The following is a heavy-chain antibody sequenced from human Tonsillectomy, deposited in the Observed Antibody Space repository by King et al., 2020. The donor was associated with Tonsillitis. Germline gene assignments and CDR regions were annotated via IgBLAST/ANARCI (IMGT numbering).Heavy chain of an antibody. J-gene: IGHJ6*02. CDR2: ISSSSSTI. D-gene: IGHD2-2*01. CDR3: ARDVCRSTSCYVNYYHGMDV. V-gene: IGHV3-48*04. Sequence: VQLVESGGGLVQPGGSLRLSCAASGFTFSSYSMNWVRQAPGKGLEWVSYISSSSSTIYYADSVKGRFTISRDNAKNSLYLQMNSLRAEDTAVYYCARDVCRSTSCYVNYYHGMDVWGQGTTVTVSS. CDR1: GFTFSSYS.